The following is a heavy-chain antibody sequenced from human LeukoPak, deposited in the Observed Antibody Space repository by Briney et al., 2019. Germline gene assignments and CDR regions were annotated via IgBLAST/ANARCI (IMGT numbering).Heavy chain of an antibody. CDR1: GYSISSGYY. CDR2: IYTSGST. J-gene: IGHJ5*02. D-gene: IGHD3-16*01. V-gene: IGHV4-38-2*02. CDR3: ARDLLVNDPYDYLGWFDP. Sequence: SETLSLTCTVSGYSISSGYYWGWIRQPPGKGLEWIGRIYTSGSTNYNPSLKSRVTMSVDTSKNQFSLKLSSVTAADTAVYYCARDLLVNDPYDYLGWFDPWGQGTLVTVSS.